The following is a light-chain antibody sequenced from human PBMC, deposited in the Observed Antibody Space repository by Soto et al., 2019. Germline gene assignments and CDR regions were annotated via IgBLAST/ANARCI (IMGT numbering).Light chain of an antibody. CDR2: DVS. V-gene: IGLV2-14*03. CDR1: SSDVVGYNY. Sequence: QSALTQPASVSGSPGQSITISCTGTSSDVVGYNYVSWYQHHPGKAPKLIIYDVSNRPSGVSIRFSGSKSDNTASLTISGLQPEDAADHHCSSYTTSNTRQLVFGTVTKVPDL. CDR3: SSYTTSNTRQLV. J-gene: IGLJ1*01.